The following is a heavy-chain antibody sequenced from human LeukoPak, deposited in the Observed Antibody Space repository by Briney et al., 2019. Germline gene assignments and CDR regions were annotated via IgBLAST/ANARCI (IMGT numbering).Heavy chain of an antibody. CDR3: ARDNSRGYCSGGSCYSDY. V-gene: IGHV3-30*03. D-gene: IGHD2-15*01. CDR1: GFTFSSYG. Sequence: GRSLRLSCAASGFTFSSYGMHWVRQAPGKGLEWVAVISYDGINKYYADCVKGRFTISRDNSKNTLYLQMNSLRAEDTAVYYCARDNSRGYCSGGSCYSDYWGQGTLVTVSS. J-gene: IGHJ4*02. CDR2: ISYDGINK.